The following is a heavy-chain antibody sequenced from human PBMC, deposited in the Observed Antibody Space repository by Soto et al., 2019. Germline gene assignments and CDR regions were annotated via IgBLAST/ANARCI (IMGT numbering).Heavy chain of an antibody. CDR3: ARDEPYDFLSGGCYY. CDR1: GYTFTSYY. CDR2: INPSGGST. V-gene: IGHV1-46*01. J-gene: IGHJ4*02. Sequence: QVQLVQSGAEVKKPGASVKVSCKASGYTFTSYYMHWVRQAPGQGLEWMGIINPSGGSTSYAQKFQGRVTMTRDTSTSTVYMELSSLRSEDTAVYYCARDEPYDFLSGGCYYWGQGTLVTVSS. D-gene: IGHD3-3*01.